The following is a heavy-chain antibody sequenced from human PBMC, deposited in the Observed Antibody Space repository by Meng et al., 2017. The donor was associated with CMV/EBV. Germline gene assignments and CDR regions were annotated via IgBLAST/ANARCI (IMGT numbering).Heavy chain of an antibody. V-gene: IGHV4-38-2*02. Sequence: SETLSLTCTVSGYSISSGYYWGWTRQPPGKGLEWIGSIYHSGSNYYNPSLKSRVPISVDTSKNQFSLKLSSVTAADTSVYYCARVRRITMIVDWGQGTLVTVSS. D-gene: IGHD3-22*01. CDR3: ARVRRITMIVD. CDR2: IYHSGSN. J-gene: IGHJ4*02. CDR1: GYSISSGYY.